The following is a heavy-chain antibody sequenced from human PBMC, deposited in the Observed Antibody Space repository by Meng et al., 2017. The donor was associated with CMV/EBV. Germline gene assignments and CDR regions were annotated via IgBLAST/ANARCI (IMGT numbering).Heavy chain of an antibody. CDR1: GGTFSSYA. J-gene: IGHJ6*02. Sequence: SVKVSCKASGGTFSSYAISWVRQAPGQGLEWMGGIIPIFGTANYAQKFQGRVTITTDESTSTAYMELSSLRSEDTAVYYCARQGLGENLMEWLFTDRTRYYYYGMDVWSQGTTVTVSS. CDR3: ARQGLGENLMEWLFTDRTRYYYYGMDV. V-gene: IGHV1-69*05. D-gene: IGHD3-3*01. CDR2: IIPIFGTA.